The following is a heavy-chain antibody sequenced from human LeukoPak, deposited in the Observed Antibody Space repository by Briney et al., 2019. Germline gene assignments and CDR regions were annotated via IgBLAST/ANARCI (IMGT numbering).Heavy chain of an antibody. V-gene: IGHV4-34*01. CDR3: APPRGV. CDR2: INHSGST. CDR1: GGSFSGYY. J-gene: IGHJ6*02. Sequence: SETLSLTCAVYGGSFSGYYWSWIRQPPGKGLEWIGEINHSGSTNYNPSLKSRVTISVDTSKNQFSLKLSSVTATDTAVYYCAPPRGVWGQGTTVTVSS.